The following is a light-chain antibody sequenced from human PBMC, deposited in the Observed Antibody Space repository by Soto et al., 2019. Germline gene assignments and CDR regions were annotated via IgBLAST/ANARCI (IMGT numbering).Light chain of an antibody. CDR3: QQYGSSPRSIT. V-gene: IGKV3D-20*01. Sequence: EIVLTQSRSTLSLSPGERATLSCGGSQSVSSSYLAWYQQKPGLAPRLLIYDASSRATGIPVRFSGSGSGTDFTLTISRLEPEDFAVYYCQQYGSSPRSITFGQGTRLEIK. CDR2: DAS. CDR1: QSVSSSY. J-gene: IGKJ5*01.